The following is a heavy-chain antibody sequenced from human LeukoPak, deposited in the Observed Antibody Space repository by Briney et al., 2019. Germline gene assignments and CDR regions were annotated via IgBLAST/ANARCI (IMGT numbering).Heavy chain of an antibody. CDR1: GGSISSGGYY. V-gene: IGHV4-30-2*01. CDR3: ARDRRAAEVHWYFDL. CDR2: IYHSGST. J-gene: IGHJ2*01. Sequence: SETLSLTCTVSGGSISSGGYYWSWLRQPPGKGLEWIGYIYHSGSTHYNPSLKSRVTISVDTSKNQFSLKLSSVTAADTAVYYCARDRRAAEVHWYFDLWGRGTLVTVSS. D-gene: IGHD6-13*01.